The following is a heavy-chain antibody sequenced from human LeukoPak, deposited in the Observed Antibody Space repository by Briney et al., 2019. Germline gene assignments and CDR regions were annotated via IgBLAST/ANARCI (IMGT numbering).Heavy chain of an antibody. Sequence: PSETLSLTCTVSGGSISSGSYYWSWIRQPAGKGLEWIGRIYTSGSTNYNPSLKSRVTISVDTSKNQFSLKLSSVTAADTAVYYCARALGGGVDYWGQGTLVTVSS. J-gene: IGHJ4*02. D-gene: IGHD3-10*01. CDR2: IYTSGST. CDR3: ARALGGGVDY. CDR1: GGSISSGSYY. V-gene: IGHV4-61*02.